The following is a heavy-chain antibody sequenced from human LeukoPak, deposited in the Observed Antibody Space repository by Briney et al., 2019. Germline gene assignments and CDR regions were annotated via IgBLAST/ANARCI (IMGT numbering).Heavy chain of an antibody. Sequence: PSETLSLTCTVSGGSISSYYWSWIRQPPGKGPEWIGYIHHSGSTNYNPSLKSRATISVDTSKNQFSLNLRSVTAADTAVYYCAVGGGGIPVSGTGGWFDPWGQGTLVTVSS. J-gene: IGHJ5*02. CDR1: GGSISSYY. CDR2: IHHSGST. CDR3: AVGGGGIPVSGTGGWFDP. D-gene: IGHD6-19*01. V-gene: IGHV4-59*01.